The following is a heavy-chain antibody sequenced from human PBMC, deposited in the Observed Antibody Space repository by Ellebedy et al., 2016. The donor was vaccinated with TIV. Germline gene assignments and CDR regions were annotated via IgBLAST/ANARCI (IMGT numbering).Heavy chain of an antibody. V-gene: IGHV3-74*01. J-gene: IGHJ6*02. Sequence: PGGSLRLSCAASGFTFSSYWMHWVRQAPGKGLVWVSSINSNGSPTRYADSVKGRFTISRDNAKNTLDLQMNSLRAEDTAVYYCASPDSSGYYYYGMDVWGQGTTVTVSS. CDR3: ASPDSSGYYYYGMDV. CDR1: GFTFSSYW. D-gene: IGHD3-22*01. CDR2: INSNGSPT.